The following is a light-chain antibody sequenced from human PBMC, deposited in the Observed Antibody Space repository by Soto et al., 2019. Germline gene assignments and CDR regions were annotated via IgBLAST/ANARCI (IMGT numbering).Light chain of an antibody. CDR2: KAS. CDR3: HSRA. V-gene: IGKV1-5*03. J-gene: IGKJ5*01. Sequence: DIQVTQSPPTLSASVGDRVTITCRASQTISTWMAWYQQKPGKAPKLLVYKASTLKSGVPSRFSGSGSGTEFTPTISRLQPDDFATYFCHSRAFGQGTRLEFK. CDR1: QTISTW.